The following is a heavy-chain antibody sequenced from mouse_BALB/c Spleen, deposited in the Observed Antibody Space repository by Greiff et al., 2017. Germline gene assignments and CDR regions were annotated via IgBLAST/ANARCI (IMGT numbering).Heavy chain of an antibody. D-gene: IGHD1-1*01. J-gene: IGHJ2*01. CDR2: ISSGGSYT. Sequence: DVHLVESGGGLVKPGGSLKLSCAASGFTFSSYTMSWVRQTPEKRLEWVATISSGGSYTYYPDSVKGRFTISRDNAKNTLYLQMSSLKSEDTAMYYCTRGGDYYGSSYYFDYWGQGTTLTVSS. V-gene: IGHV5-6-4*01. CDR1: GFTFSSYT. CDR3: TRGGDYYGSSYYFDY.